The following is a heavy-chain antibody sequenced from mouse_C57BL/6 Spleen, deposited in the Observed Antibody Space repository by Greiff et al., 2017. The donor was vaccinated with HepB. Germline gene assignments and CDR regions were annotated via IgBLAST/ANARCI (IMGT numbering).Heavy chain of an antibody. CDR3: AIGDYDRRDYFDY. CDR1: GYTFTSYW. Sequence: QVQLQQPGAELVRPGSSVKLSCKASGYTFTSYWMHWVKQRPIQGLEWIGNIDPSDSETHYNQKFKDKATLTVDKSSSTAYMQLSSLTSEDSAVYYCAIGDYDRRDYFDYWGQGTTLTVSS. V-gene: IGHV1-52*01. J-gene: IGHJ2*01. CDR2: IDPSDSET. D-gene: IGHD2-4*01.